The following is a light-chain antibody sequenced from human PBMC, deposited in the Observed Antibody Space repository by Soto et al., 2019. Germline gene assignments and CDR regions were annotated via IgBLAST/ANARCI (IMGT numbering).Light chain of an antibody. V-gene: IGLV2-14*01. CDR1: SSDVGGYNY. Sequence: QSVLTQPASVSGSPGQSITISCTGTSSDVGGYNYVSWYQQHPGKAPKLMIYDVINRPSGVSNRFSGSKSGNTASLTISGLQAEDEADYYCSSHTSSSTLVFGGGTKLTVL. J-gene: IGLJ2*01. CDR2: DVI. CDR3: SSHTSSSTLV.